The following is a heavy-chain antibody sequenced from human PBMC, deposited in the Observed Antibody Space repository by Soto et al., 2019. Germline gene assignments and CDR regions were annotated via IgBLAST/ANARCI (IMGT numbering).Heavy chain of an antibody. CDR1: GYTFTSYD. Sequence: QVQLVQSGAEVKQPGAPVKVSCKASGYTFTSYDINWVRQATGQGLEWMGWMNPNSGNTGYAQKFQGRVTMTRNTSISTAYMELSSLRSEDTAVYYCARERSSGWYVDYWGQGTLVTVSS. CDR2: MNPNSGNT. V-gene: IGHV1-8*01. J-gene: IGHJ4*02. D-gene: IGHD6-19*01. CDR3: ARERSSGWYVDY.